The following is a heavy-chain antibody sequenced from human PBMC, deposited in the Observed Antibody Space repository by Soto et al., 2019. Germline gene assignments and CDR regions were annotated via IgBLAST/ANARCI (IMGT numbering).Heavy chain of an antibody. CDR1: GGTFSSYA. CDR2: IIPIFGTA. Sequence: SVKVSCKASGGTFSSYAISWVRQAPGQGLEWMGGIIPIFGTANYAQKFQGRVTITADKSTSTAYMELSSLRSEDTAVYYCARDRGYDILTGYYAGHYYGMDVWGQ. V-gene: IGHV1-69*06. D-gene: IGHD3-9*01. CDR3: ARDRGYDILTGYYAGHYYGMDV. J-gene: IGHJ6*02.